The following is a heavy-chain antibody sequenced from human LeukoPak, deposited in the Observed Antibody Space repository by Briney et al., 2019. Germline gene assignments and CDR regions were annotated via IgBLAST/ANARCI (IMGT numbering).Heavy chain of an antibody. CDR2: INHSGST. V-gene: IGHV4-39*01. CDR1: GGSISSSTYY. D-gene: IGHD5-12*01. J-gene: IGHJ4*02. CDR3: ARQNPRGYSGYVLL. Sequence: PSETLSLTCTVSGGSISSSTYYWGWIRQPPGKGLEWIGEINHSGSTNYNPSLKSRVTISVDTSKNQFSLKLSSVTAADTAVYYCARQNPRGYSGYVLLWGQGTLVTVSS.